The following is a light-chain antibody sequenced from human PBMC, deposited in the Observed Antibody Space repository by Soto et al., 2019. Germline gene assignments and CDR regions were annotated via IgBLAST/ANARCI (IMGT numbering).Light chain of an antibody. CDR2: GAS. CDR3: QQYSSYWT. CDR1: QSVSSSY. J-gene: IGKJ1*01. Sequence: IVLTQSPGTLSLSPGERATLSCRASQSVSSSYLAWYQQKPGQAPRLLIYGASSRATGIPDRFSGSGSGTDFTLTISRLEPEDFATYYCQQYSSYWTFGQGTKLDIK. V-gene: IGKV3-20*01.